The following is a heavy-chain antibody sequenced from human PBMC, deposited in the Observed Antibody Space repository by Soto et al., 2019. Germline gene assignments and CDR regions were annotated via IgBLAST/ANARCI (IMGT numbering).Heavy chain of an antibody. D-gene: IGHD6-13*01. J-gene: IGHJ6*02. CDR1: GGSFSGYY. Sequence: PSETLSLTCAVYGGSFSGYYWSWIRQPPGKGLEWIGEINHSGSTNYNPSLKSRVTISVDTSKNQFSLKLSSVTAADTAVYYCARWGVAAAGTSGTYYYYYGMDVWGQGTTVTVSS. CDR2: INHSGST. CDR3: ARWGVAAAGTSGTYYYYYGMDV. V-gene: IGHV4-34*01.